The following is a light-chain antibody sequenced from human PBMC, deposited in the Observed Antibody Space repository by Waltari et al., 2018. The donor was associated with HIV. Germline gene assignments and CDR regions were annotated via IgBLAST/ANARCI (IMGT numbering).Light chain of an antibody. Sequence: QSALTHPASVSGSFGQSITISCTGTNSDVGSYNLVSWYQHHPGKAPKLIIYEVSKRPSGVSNRFSGSKSGNTASLTVSGLQAEDEADYYCCSYAGNSIPFGGGTKLTVL. J-gene: IGLJ2*01. CDR1: NSDVGSYNL. CDR3: CSYAGNSIP. V-gene: IGLV2-23*02. CDR2: EVS.